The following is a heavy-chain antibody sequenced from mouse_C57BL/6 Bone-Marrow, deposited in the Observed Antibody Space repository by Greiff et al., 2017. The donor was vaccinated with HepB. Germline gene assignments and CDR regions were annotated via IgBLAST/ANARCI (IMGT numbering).Heavy chain of an antibody. J-gene: IGHJ2*01. CDR1: GYNIKNNY. D-gene: IGHD1-1*01. V-gene: IGHV14-3*01. CDR3: SRLIEYDGSSSSY. Sequence: EVQLQQSVAELVRPGASVKLSCTASGYNIKNNYMHWVKQRPEQGLEWIGRIDPGNGNTKYNPKFQGKATITADTSSNTAYMQLSSLTSEDAAIYYCSRLIEYDGSSSSYWGQGTTLTVSS. CDR2: IDPGNGNT.